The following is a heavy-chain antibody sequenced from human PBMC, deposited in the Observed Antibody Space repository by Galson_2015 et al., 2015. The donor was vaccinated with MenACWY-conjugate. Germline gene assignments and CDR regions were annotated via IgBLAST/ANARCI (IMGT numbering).Heavy chain of an antibody. CDR2: ISGDNGNT. V-gene: IGHV1-18*04. D-gene: IGHD2-2*01. J-gene: IGHJ4*01. CDR1: GYTFSSYG. Sequence: SVKVSCKASGYTFSSYGTTWVRQTPGQGLEWMGWISGDNGNTNYAQKFQGRVTMTTDTSTSTAHMELRSLRSDDTAVYYCARGHVGYCPITSCSFDYWGHGTLVTVSS. CDR3: ARGHVGYCPITSCSFDY.